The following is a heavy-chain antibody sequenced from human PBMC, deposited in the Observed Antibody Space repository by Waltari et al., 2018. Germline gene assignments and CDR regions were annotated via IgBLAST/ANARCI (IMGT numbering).Heavy chain of an antibody. CDR1: GGSLGDYI. V-gene: IGHV4-34*02. CDR3: ARGRNYDSTLGRNDSSHSGLDV. J-gene: IGHJ6*01. Sequence: QVLLQQWGAGLLKPSETLSLTCDISGGSLGDYIWTWLRQPPGKGLEWLGQVSHGGTARSNPSVKSRVTLSLDTSQRHFSLRLQSVTAADTAVYYCARGRNYDSTLGRNDSSHSGLDVWGQGSAVTVSS. D-gene: IGHD3-3*01. CDR2: VSHGGTA.